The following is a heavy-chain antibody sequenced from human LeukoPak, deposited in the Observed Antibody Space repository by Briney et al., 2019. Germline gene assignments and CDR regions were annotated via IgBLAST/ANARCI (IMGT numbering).Heavy chain of an antibody. CDR2: INHSGST. J-gene: IGHJ4*02. CDR3: ARVEASYQLLYGCLDY. CDR1: GGSFSGYY. D-gene: IGHD2-2*02. Sequence: PSETLSLTCAVYGGSFSGYYWSWIRQPPGKGLEWIGEINHSGSTNYNPSLKSRVTISVDTSKNQFSLKLSSVTAADTAVYYCARVEASYQLLYGCLDYWGQGTLVTVSS. V-gene: IGHV4-34*01.